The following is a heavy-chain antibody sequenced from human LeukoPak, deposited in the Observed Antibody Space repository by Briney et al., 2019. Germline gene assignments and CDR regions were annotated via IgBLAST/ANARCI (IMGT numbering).Heavy chain of an antibody. CDR3: AREGRLGDLYYYGMDV. V-gene: IGHV4-4*02. D-gene: IGHD2-21*02. CDR1: GGSISTTNW. Sequence: PSETLSLTCGVSGGSISTTNWWTWVRQPPGEGLEWIGEVHLSGRTHYNPSLESRVTMSVDMSENHISLRLTSVTAADTAVYYCAREGRLGDLYYYGMDVWGQGTTVTVSS. CDR2: VHLSGRT. J-gene: IGHJ6*02.